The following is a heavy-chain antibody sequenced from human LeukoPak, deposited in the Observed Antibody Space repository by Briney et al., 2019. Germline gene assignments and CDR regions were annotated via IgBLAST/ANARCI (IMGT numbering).Heavy chain of an antibody. J-gene: IGHJ4*02. CDR3: AARGSWLQDPC. V-gene: IGHV4-38-2*02. CDR2: IYHSGST. D-gene: IGHD5-24*01. CDR1: GYSISSGYY. Sequence: SETLSLTCTVSGYSISSGYYWGWIRQPPGKGLEWIGSIYHSGSTYYNPSLKSRFTISVDTSKNQFSLKLSSVTAADTAVYYCAARGSWLQDPCGGQGSLVTVS.